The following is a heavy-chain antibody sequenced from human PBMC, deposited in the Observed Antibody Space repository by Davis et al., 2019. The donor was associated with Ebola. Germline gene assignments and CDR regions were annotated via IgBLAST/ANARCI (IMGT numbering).Heavy chain of an antibody. Sequence: SETLSLTCTVSGGSISGYYWSWIRQPPGKGPEWIGFLYHGWNTNYNPSLKSRVTISVGPSENQFSLKLSSVTAADTAVYYCARTTAGYYYDSSGYYARPDAFDIWGQGTMVTVSS. CDR2: LYHGWNT. D-gene: IGHD3-22*01. CDR1: GGSISGYY. J-gene: IGHJ3*02. V-gene: IGHV4-59*08. CDR3: ARTTAGYYYDSSGYYARPDAFDI.